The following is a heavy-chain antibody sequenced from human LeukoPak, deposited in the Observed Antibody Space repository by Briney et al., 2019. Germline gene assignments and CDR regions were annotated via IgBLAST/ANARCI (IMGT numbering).Heavy chain of an antibody. CDR2: IYYGGST. J-gene: IGHJ3*01. V-gene: IGHV4-39*07. Sequence: PSETLSLTCTVSGGSVSSTHYWGWIRQPPGKGLEWIGSIYYGGSTYYNASLRSRVTTSVDTSKNQFSLKLSSVTAADTAVYYCAKSTYYYDTFVNAFDLWGQGTVVTVSS. CDR3: AKSTYYYDTFVNAFDL. D-gene: IGHD3-22*01. CDR1: GGSVSSTHY.